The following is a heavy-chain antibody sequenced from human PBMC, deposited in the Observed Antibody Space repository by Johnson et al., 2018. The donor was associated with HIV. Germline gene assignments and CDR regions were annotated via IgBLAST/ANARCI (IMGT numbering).Heavy chain of an antibody. J-gene: IGHJ3*02. Sequence: QVHLVESGGGLVHPGGSLRLSCAASGFTFSSFGMHWVRQAPGKGLEWVAVIWYDGSDKYYADSVKGRFTISRDNAKNSLYLQMNSLRAEDTALYFCARDRVGSGGKGSFDIWGQGTMVTVSS. CDR3: ARDRVGSGGKGSFDI. CDR2: IWYDGSDK. V-gene: IGHV3-33*01. D-gene: IGHD4-23*01. CDR1: GFTFSSFG.